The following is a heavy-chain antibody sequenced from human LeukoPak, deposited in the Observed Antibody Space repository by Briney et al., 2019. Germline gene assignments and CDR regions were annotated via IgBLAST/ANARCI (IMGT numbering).Heavy chain of an antibody. V-gene: IGHV4-4*02. CDR3: ATYFYGEYGSYYFDY. CDR1: GAFITNSHW. D-gene: IGHD4-17*01. CDR2: IYHSGTT. Sequence: SGTLSLTCAVSGAFITNSHWWSWARQPPGKGLEWIGEIYHSGTTNYNPSLQSRVTMSVDKSKNQFSLKLSSVTTADTAVYYCATYFYGEYGSYYFDYWGQGTLVTVSS. J-gene: IGHJ4*02.